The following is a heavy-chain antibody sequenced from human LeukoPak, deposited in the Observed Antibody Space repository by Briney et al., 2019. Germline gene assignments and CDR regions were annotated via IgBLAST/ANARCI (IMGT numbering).Heavy chain of an antibody. Sequence: GGSLRLSCAASGFTFSSFWMSWVRQAPGKGLEWVANIMKDGTDKYYVDSVKGRFTISRDNAKNSLYLQMNSLRAEDTAVYYCARDSYSSGWYPPYYFDYWGQGTLVTVSS. CDR3: ARDSYSSGWYPPYYFDY. CDR2: IMKDGTDK. V-gene: IGHV3-7*01. D-gene: IGHD6-19*01. J-gene: IGHJ4*02. CDR1: GFTFSSFW.